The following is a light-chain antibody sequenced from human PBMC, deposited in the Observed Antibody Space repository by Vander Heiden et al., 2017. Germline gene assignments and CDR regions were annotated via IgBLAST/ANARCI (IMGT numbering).Light chain of an antibody. J-gene: IGLJ2*01. CDR2: LEGSGSY. V-gene: IGLV4-60*02. CDR3: ETWDSNTRV. Sequence: PRYLMQLEGSGSYHKGSGVPDRFSGSSSGADRYLTISNLQFEDEADYYCETWDSNTRVFGGGTKLTVL.